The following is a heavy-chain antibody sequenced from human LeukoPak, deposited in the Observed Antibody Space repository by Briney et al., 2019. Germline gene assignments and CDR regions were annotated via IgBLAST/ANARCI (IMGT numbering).Heavy chain of an antibody. CDR2: FDPEDGET. CDR3: ATGQSGCSDDFDI. V-gene: IGHV1-24*01. CDR1: RYTLTELF. J-gene: IGHJ3*02. D-gene: IGHD6-19*01. Sequence: ASVKVSCKVSRYTLTELFMHGVGQAPGKGLEWMGGFDPEDGETIYAQKFQGRVIMTEDTSTDTAYMEVSSLRSEDTAVYYCATGQSGCSDDFDIWGQGTLVTVSS.